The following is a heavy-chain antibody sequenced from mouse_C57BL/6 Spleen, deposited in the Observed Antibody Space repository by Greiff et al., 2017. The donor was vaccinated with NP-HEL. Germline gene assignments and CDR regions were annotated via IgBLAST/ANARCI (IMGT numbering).Heavy chain of an antibody. CDR2: IYPGGGYT. Sequence: QVQLQQSGAELVRPGTSVKMSCKASGYTFTNYWIGWAKQRPGHGLEWIGDIYPGGGYTNYNEKFKGKATLTADKSSSTAYMQFSSLTSEDSAIYYCARSDYWYFDVWGTGTTVTVSS. J-gene: IGHJ1*03. CDR1: GYTFTNYW. CDR3: ARSDYWYFDV. V-gene: IGHV1-63*01.